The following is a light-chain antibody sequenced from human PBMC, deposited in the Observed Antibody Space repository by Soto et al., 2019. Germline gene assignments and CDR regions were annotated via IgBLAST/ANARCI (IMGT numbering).Light chain of an antibody. Sequence: QSVLTQPPSASGSPGQSVTISCTGTSSDVGYYNYVSWYQQHPGKAPKLMIHEVSERPSGVPDRFSGSKSGNTASLTVAGLQAEDEADYYCSSYAGNNNVVFGGGTKLTVL. J-gene: IGLJ2*01. V-gene: IGLV2-8*01. CDR3: SSYAGNNNVV. CDR2: EVS. CDR1: SSDVGYYNY.